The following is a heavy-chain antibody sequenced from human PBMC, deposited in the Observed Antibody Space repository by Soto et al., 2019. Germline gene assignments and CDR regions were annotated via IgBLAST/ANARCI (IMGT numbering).Heavy chain of an antibody. CDR2: ISGSGGST. D-gene: IGHD2-21*01. CDR1: GFTFSSYA. J-gene: IGHJ3*02. V-gene: IGHV3-23*01. CDR3: AKDTLSIVVVIAIFDAFDI. Sequence: GGSLRLSCAASGFTFSSYAMSWVRQAPGKGLEWVSAISGSGGSTYYADSVKGRFTISRDNSKNTLYLQMNSLRAEDTAVYYCAKDTLSIVVVIAIFDAFDIWGQGTMVTVSS.